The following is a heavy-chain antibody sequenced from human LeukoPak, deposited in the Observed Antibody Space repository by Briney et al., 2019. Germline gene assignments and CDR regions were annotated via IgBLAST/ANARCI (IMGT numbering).Heavy chain of an antibody. CDR1: GGTFSSYA. D-gene: IGHD4-17*01. CDR2: IIPIFGTA. V-gene: IGHV1-69*06. J-gene: IGHJ5*02. Sequence: ASVKVSCKASGGTFSSYAISWVRQAPGQGLEWMGGIIPIFGTANYAQKFQGRVTITADKSTSTAYMELSSLRSEDTAVYYCASSHDYGDYVRWFDPWGRGTLVTVSS. CDR3: ASSHDYGDYVRWFDP.